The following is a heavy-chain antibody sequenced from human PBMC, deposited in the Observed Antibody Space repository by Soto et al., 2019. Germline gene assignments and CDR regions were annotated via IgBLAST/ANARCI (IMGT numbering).Heavy chain of an antibody. CDR3: ARVEMATTYYYYYGMDV. D-gene: IGHD5-12*01. CDR1: GYSFTSYW. Sequence: PGESLKISCKGSGYSFTSYWIGWVRQMPGKGPEWMGIIYPGDSDTRYSPSFQGQVTISADKSISTAYLQWSSLKASDTAMYYCARVEMATTYYYYYGMDVWGQGTTVTVSS. J-gene: IGHJ6*02. CDR2: IYPGDSDT. V-gene: IGHV5-51*01.